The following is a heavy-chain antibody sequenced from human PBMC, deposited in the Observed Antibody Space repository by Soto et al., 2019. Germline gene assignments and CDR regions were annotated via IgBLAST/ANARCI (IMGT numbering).Heavy chain of an antibody. CDR1: VFTFSSHA. J-gene: IGHJ4*02. Sequence: PGGSLRLSCASSVFTFSSHAMNWVRQSPGKGLEWVALIWNAGNNKYYTDAGSVKGRFTISRDNSRNTLYLEMNSVRADDTAVYYCARGPDYSNFGYFDYWGQGTLVTVSS. D-gene: IGHD4-4*01. CDR3: ARGPDYSNFGYFDY. CDR2: IWNAGNNK. V-gene: IGHV3-33*01.